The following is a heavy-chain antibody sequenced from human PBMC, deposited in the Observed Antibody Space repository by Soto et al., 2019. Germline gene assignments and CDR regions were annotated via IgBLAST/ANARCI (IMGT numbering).Heavy chain of an antibody. CDR2: IYSSGST. V-gene: IGHV4-59*01. Sequence: PSETLSLTSTVSGDSICTYCWNWLRRPPGKGLEWIGYIYSSGSTSYNPSLKSRVTISVDTSKNQFSLKLTSATAADTAVYYCARVCWGPGYRGQGIQFPVSS. CDR3: ARVCWGPGY. J-gene: IGHJ4*02. CDR1: GDSICTYC. D-gene: IGHD7-27*01.